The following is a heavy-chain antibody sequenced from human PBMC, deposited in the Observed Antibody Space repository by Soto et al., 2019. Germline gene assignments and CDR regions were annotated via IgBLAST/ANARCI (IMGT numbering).Heavy chain of an antibody. CDR2: ISSSSSYI. J-gene: IGHJ5*02. CDR1: GFTFSSYS. CDR3: ARDGEYQLLPDNWFDP. Sequence: ESGGGLVKPGGSLRLSCAASGFTFSSYSMNWVRQAPGKGLEWVSSISSSSSYIYYADSVKGRFTISRDNAKNSLYLQMNSLRDEDTAVYYCARDGEYQLLPDNWFDPWGQGTLVTVSS. V-gene: IGHV3-21*01. D-gene: IGHD2-2*01.